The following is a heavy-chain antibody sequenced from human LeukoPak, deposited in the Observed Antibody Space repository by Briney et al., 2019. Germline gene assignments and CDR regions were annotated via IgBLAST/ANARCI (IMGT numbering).Heavy chain of an antibody. CDR2: ISSSSSYI. CDR1: GFTSSDHY. V-gene: IGHV3-21*01. Sequence: GGSLRLSCAASGFTSSDHYMDWVRQAPGKGLEWVSSISSSSSYIYYADSVKGRFTISRDNAKNSLYLQMNSLRAEDTAVYYCARVMGGGYGFDDDAFDIWGQGTMVTVSS. CDR3: ARVMGGGYGFDDDAFDI. J-gene: IGHJ3*02. D-gene: IGHD5-12*01.